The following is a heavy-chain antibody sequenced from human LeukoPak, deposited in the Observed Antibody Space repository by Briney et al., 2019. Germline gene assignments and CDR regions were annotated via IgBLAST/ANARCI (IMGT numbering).Heavy chain of an antibody. V-gene: IGHV3-21*01. CDR1: GFTFSSYS. CDR2: ISSSSSYI. J-gene: IGHJ4*02. D-gene: IGHD6-19*01. CDR3: ARGGYSSGWPIDY. Sequence: GGSLRLSCAASGFTFSSYSMNWVRQAPGKGLEWVSSISSSSSYIYYADSVKGRFTISRDNAKNSLYLQMNSLRAEDTAVYYCARGGYSSGWPIDYWGQGTLVTVSS.